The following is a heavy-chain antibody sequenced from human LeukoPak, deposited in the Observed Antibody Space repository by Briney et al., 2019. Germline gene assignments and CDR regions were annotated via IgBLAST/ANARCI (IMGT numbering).Heavy chain of an antibody. CDR2: ISRSSSYI. Sequence: GGSLRLSCAASGFTFSNYWMSCVRQAPGKGLEWVSSISRSSSYIYYADSAKGRFTISRDNAKNSLYLQMNTLRAQDRPVYYFARDRGTVTTKFDYWGQGSLVAVSS. J-gene: IGHJ4*02. V-gene: IGHV3-21*01. CDR3: ARDRGTVTTKFDY. D-gene: IGHD4-17*01. CDR1: GFTFSNYW.